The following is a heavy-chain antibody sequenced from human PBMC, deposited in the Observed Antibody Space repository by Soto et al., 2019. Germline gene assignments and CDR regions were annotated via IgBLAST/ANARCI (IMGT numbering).Heavy chain of an antibody. CDR1: GYSFPNYW. J-gene: IGHJ4*02. D-gene: IGHD3-22*01. Sequence: RGESLKISCKGSGYSFPNYWIAWVRQMPGKGLEWMGVIYPADSETRFSPSFQGQVTISADKSIYTAYLQWSSLKASDTAMYYCPRQASQFDRNSFGYWGQGTLVTFSS. V-gene: IGHV5-51*01. CDR3: PRQASQFDRNSFGY. CDR2: IYPADSET.